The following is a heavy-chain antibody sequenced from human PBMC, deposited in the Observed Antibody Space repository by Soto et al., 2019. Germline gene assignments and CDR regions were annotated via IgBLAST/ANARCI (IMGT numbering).Heavy chain of an antibody. Sequence: SETLSLTCAVSGGSISSNNWWSWVRQPPGKGLEWIGEIYHSGSTNYNPSLKSRVTISVDKSKNQFSLKLSSVTAADTALYYCVRGYCSGGSCGLFDYWGQGTLVTVS. J-gene: IGHJ4*02. CDR3: VRGYCSGGSCGLFDY. CDR1: GGSISSNNW. D-gene: IGHD2-15*01. CDR2: IYHSGST. V-gene: IGHV4-4*02.